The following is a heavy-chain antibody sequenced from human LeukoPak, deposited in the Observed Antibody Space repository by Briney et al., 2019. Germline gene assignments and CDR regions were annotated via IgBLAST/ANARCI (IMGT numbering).Heavy chain of an antibody. CDR3: ARDGGGSVTDYYYYYYMDV. CDR2: INTNTGNP. D-gene: IGHD2-21*02. V-gene: IGHV7-4-1*02. CDR1: GYTFTGYY. Sequence: ASVKVSCKASGYTFTGYYIHWVRQAPGQGLEWMGWINTNTGNPTYAQGFTGRFVFSLDTSVSTAYLQISSPKAEDTAVYYCARDGGGSVTDYYYYYYMDVWGKGTTVTVSS. J-gene: IGHJ6*03.